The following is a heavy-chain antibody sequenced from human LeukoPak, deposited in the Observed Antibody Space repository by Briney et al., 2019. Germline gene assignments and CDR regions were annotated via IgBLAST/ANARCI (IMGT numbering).Heavy chain of an antibody. J-gene: IGHJ6*03. CDR2: ISSSSSTI. Sequence: PGGSLRLSCAASGFIFSSYSMNWVRQAPGKGLEWVSYISSSSSTIYYADSVKGRFSISRDNAKNSLDLQMNSLRAEDTAVYYCARGLSDMRDYYYYYMDVWGKGTTVTVSS. CDR1: GFIFSSYS. V-gene: IGHV3-48*01. D-gene: IGHD2-15*01. CDR3: ARGLSDMRDYYYYYMDV.